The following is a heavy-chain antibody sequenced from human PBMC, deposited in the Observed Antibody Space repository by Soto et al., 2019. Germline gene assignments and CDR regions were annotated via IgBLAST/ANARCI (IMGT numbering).Heavy chain of an antibody. Sequence: EVQLVESGGGLVQPGGSLRLSCAASGFTFSSYSMNWVRQAPGKGLEWVSYISSSSSTIYYADSVKGRFTISRDNAKNTLYLQRNSLRAEDTAVYYCARDGSSLGYCSSTCCSLGSRMNAFDIWGQGTMVTVSS. CDR2: ISSSSSTI. CDR3: ARDGSSLGYCSSTCCSLGSRMNAFDI. J-gene: IGHJ3*02. V-gene: IGHV3-48*01. D-gene: IGHD2-2*01. CDR1: GFTFSSYS.